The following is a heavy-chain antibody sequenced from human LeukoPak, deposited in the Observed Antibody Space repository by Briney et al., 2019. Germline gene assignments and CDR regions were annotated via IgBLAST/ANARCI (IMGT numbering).Heavy chain of an antibody. CDR3: ASLAGSYYYGSGSRWYDAFDI. J-gene: IGHJ3*02. CDR2: ISAYNGNT. D-gene: IGHD3-10*01. Sequence: ASVKVACKDSGYTFTIYGISWVRQAPGQGLVWMGWISAYNGNTDYAQKFQGRVTMTRDTSISTAYMELSRLRSDDTAVYYCASLAGSYYYGSGSRWYDAFDIWGQGTMVTVSS. V-gene: IGHV1-18*01. CDR1: GYTFTIYG.